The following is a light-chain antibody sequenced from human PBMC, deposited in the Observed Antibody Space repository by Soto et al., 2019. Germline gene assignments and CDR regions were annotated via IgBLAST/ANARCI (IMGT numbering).Light chain of an antibody. J-gene: IGLJ1*01. CDR2: EVT. CDR1: SSDVGGYDY. CDR3: KSYDGSNTYV. V-gene: IGLV2-8*01. Sequence: QSVLAQPPSASGSPGQSVTISCTGTSSDVGGYDYVSWYQQRPGKAPKLLIHEVTKRPSGVPDRFSGSKSGNTASLTVSGLQAADEADYFCKSYDGSNTYVFGSGTKVTLL.